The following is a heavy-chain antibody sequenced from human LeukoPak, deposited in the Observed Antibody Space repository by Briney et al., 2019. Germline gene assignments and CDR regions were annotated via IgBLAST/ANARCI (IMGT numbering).Heavy chain of an antibody. V-gene: IGHV3-30-3*01. CDR1: GFTFSSYA. CDR2: ISYDGSNK. CDR3: ARGHCSSTSCYVRPLGHYYYYGMDV. Sequence: GGSLRLSCAASGFTFSSYAMHWVRQAPGKGLEWVAVISYDGSNKCYADSVKGRFTISRDNSKNTLYLQMNSLRAEDTAVYYCARGHCSSTSCYVRPLGHYYYYGMDVWGQGTTVTVSS. D-gene: IGHD2-2*01. J-gene: IGHJ6*02.